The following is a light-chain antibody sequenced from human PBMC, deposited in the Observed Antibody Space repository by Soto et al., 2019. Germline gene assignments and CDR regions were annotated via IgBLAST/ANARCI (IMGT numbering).Light chain of an antibody. Sequence: QSALTQPPSASGTPGQRVSISCSGSSSNIGSNTVSWFQQLPGTAPKLLIYSNNQRTSGVPDRFSGSKSGTSASLAISGLQSEDEADYYCATWDDALNALFGGGTKVTVL. V-gene: IGLV1-44*01. CDR3: ATWDDALNAL. CDR2: SNN. J-gene: IGLJ3*02. CDR1: SSNIGSNT.